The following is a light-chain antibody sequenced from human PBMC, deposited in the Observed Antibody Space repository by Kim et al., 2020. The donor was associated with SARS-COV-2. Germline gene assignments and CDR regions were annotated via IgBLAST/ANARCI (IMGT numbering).Light chain of an antibody. Sequence: LSPGERATLSCRASQSVSRYLAWYQHKPGQPPRLLIYGASQRATGVPARFSGSGSGRDFTLTINTLEPEDFAVYYCQQRRHWPAVSFGPGTKLEI. CDR2: GAS. V-gene: IGKV3-11*02. J-gene: IGKJ2*03. CDR1: QSVSRY. CDR3: QQRRHWPAVS.